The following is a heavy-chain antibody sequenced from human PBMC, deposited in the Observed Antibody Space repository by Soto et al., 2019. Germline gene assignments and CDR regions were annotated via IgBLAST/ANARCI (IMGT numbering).Heavy chain of an antibody. J-gene: IGHJ6*02. CDR2: IYYSGST. Sequence: SETLSLTCTVSGGSISSYYWSWIRQPPGKGLEWIGYIYYSGSTNYNPSLKSRVTISVDTSKNQFSLKLSSVTAADTAVYYCARASVVIPTYYYYGMDVWGQGTTVTVSS. CDR3: ARASVVIPTYYYYGMDV. V-gene: IGHV4-59*01. CDR1: GGSISSYY. D-gene: IGHD3-22*01.